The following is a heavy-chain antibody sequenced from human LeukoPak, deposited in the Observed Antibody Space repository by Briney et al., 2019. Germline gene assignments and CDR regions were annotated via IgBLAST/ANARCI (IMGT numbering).Heavy chain of an antibody. CDR3: ARHSSGWYNIFDC. Sequence: GGSLRLSCSAPGFTVRGNYMTRVPRAPGKGLGGVPVIYSGGSTYYADSVKGRFTISRDNSKNTLYLQMNSLRAEDTAVYYCARHSSGWYNIFDCWGQGTLVTVSS. CDR1: GFTVRGNY. J-gene: IGHJ4*02. V-gene: IGHV3-66*02. CDR2: IYSGGST. D-gene: IGHD6-19*01.